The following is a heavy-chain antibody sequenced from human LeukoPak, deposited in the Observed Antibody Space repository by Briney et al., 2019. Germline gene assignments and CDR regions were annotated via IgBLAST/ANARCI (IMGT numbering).Heavy chain of an antibody. Sequence: ASVKVSCKASGYTFTSYYMHWMRQVPGQGPEWMGIINPSGGSTSYAQKFQGRVTMTRDTSTSTVYMELSSLRSEDTAVYYCARDQTVTTGYYYMDVWGKGTTVTISS. V-gene: IGHV1-46*01. D-gene: IGHD4-17*01. J-gene: IGHJ6*03. CDR2: INPSGGST. CDR3: ARDQTVTTGYYYMDV. CDR1: GYTFTSYY.